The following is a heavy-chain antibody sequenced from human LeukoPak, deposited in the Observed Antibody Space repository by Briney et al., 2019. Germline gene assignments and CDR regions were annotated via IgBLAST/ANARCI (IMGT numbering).Heavy chain of an antibody. D-gene: IGHD3/OR15-3a*01. CDR1: AGSISNYY. J-gene: IGHJ4*02. CDR3: ARGSPVGHY. Sequence: SETLSLTCTVSAGSISNYYWSWIRQPPGKGLEWIGYVYYSGSTNYNPSLKSRVTISVDMSKNQFSLKLTSVTAADTAVYYCARGSPVGHYWGQGTLVTVSS. V-gene: IGHV4-59*01. CDR2: VYYSGST.